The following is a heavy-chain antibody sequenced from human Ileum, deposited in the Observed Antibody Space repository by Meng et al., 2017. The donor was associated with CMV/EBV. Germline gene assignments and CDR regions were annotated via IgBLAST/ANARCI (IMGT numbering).Heavy chain of an antibody. J-gene: IGHJ6*02. CDR3: ARAWGIAAAGTDYYYYYGIDV. CDR1: GFTVSSNY. Sequence: ESLKISCAASGFTVSSNYMSWVRPAPGKGLGWVSVLYSGGSTYYADSVKGRFTISRDNSKNTLYQQMNSLRAEDTAVYYCARAWGIAAAGTDYYYYYGIDVWGQGTTVTVSS. V-gene: IGHV3-53*01. D-gene: IGHD6-13*01. CDR2: LYSGGST.